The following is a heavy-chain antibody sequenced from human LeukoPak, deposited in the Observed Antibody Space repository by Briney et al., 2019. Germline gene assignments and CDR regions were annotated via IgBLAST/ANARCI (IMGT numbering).Heavy chain of an antibody. CDR3: AKDRRTLDVFDI. J-gene: IGHJ3*02. Sequence: PGGSLRLSCAASGFTFNNYGMSWVRQAPGKGLEWVSGISGSGSNTYFADPVKGWFTISRDNSKNTLYLQMNSLRAEDTAVYYCAKDRRTLDVFDIWGQGTMVIVSS. CDR2: ISGSGSNT. V-gene: IGHV3-23*01. D-gene: IGHD2-15*01. CDR1: GFTFNNYG.